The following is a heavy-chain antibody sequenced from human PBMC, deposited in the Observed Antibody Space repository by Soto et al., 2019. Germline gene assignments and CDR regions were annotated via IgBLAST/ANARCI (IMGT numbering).Heavy chain of an antibody. J-gene: IGHJ4*02. CDR3: ASIPHGYTFGWFDY. CDR2: ISHGGST. V-gene: IGHV4-59*01. Sequence: QVQLRESGPGLVKPSETLSLTCTVSGASISSYYWSWIRQAPGQGLEWIAYISHGGSTKYNPSLTSRGTISIDTSKHQFSLKLSFVTAADTALYYCASIPHGYTFGWFDYWGQGSLVTVSS. D-gene: IGHD5-18*01. CDR1: GASISSYY.